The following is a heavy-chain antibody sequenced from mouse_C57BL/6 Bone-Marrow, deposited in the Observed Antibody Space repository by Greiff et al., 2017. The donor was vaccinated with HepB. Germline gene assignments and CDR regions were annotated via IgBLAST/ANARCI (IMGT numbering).Heavy chain of an antibody. CDR2: IDPSDSYT. J-gene: IGHJ1*03. CDR3: ARRDYYGSSLDWYFDV. V-gene: IGHV1-69*01. Sequence: VQLQQPGAELVMPGASVKLSCKASGYTFTSYWMHWVKQRPGQGLEWIGEIDPSDSYTNYNQKFKGKSTLTVDKSSSTAYMQLSSLTSEDSAVYYCARRDYYGSSLDWYFDVWGTGTTVTVSS. CDR1: GYTFTSYW. D-gene: IGHD1-1*01.